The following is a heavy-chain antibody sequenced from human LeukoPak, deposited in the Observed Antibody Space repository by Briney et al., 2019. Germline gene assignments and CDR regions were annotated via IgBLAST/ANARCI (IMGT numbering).Heavy chain of an antibody. D-gene: IGHD2-15*01. J-gene: IGHJ4*02. V-gene: IGHV3-48*01. Sequence: GGSLRLSCAASGFTFSSYSMNWVRQAPGKGLEWVSYISSSSSTIHYADSVEGRFTISRDNAKNSLYLQMNSLRAEDTAVYCCAREYCSGGSCYGFDYWGQGTLVTVSS. CDR1: GFTFSSYS. CDR2: ISSSSSTI. CDR3: AREYCSGGSCYGFDY.